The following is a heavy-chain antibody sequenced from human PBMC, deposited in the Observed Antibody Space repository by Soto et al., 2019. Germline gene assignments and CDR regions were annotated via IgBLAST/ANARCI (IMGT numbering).Heavy chain of an antibody. CDR3: ARQPHITRGGVIVHFDY. J-gene: IGHJ4*02. V-gene: IGHV4-39*01. CDR1: GGSISSSSYY. Sequence: QLQLQETGPGLMKPSETLSLTCTVSGGSISSSSYYWGWIRQPPGKGLEWIGSIYYDGTTYYDPSLKSRLTLSVDTSKNQFSLNLSSVTAADTAVYYCARQPHITRGGVIVHFDYWGRGTLVTVSS. CDR2: IYYDGTT. D-gene: IGHD3-16*02.